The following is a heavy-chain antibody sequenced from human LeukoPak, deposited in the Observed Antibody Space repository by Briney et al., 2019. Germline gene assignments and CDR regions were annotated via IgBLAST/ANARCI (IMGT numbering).Heavy chain of an antibody. J-gene: IGHJ6*02. CDR3: ARGPARDYYYGMDV. D-gene: IGHD2-2*01. CDR2: INHSGST. CDR1: GGSFSGYY. Sequence: SETLSLTCAVYGGSFSGYYWSWIRQPPGKGLEWIGEINHSGSTNYNPSLKSRVTISVDTSKNQFSLKLSSVTAADTAVYYCARGPARDYYYGMDVWGQGTTVTVSS. V-gene: IGHV4-34*01.